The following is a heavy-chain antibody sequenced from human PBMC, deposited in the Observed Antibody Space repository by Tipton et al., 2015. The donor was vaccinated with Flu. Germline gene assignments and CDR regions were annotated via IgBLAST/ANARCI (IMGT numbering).Heavy chain of an antibody. D-gene: IGHD1-1*01. V-gene: IGHV3-23*01. CDR2: MSATGYNT. J-gene: IGHJ4*02. CDR1: GFTFSSYA. Sequence: SLRLSCAASGFTFSSYAMTWVRQAPGKGLEWVSSMSATGYNTYYADSVKGRFSISRDNSKNTLYLQMNSLRGEDTAVYYCAKDNDPSNVPHYWGQGTLVTVSS. CDR3: AKDNDPSNVPHY.